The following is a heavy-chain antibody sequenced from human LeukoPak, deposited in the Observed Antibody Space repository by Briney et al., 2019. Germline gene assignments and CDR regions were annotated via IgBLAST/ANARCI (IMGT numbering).Heavy chain of an antibody. CDR1: GYSITSGYF. CDR2: IYHSGST. V-gene: IGHV4-38-2*02. J-gene: IGHJ4*02. CDR3: AREFDY. Sequence: PSETLSLTCSVSGYSITSGYFWGWVRQPPGKGLKWIGNIYHSGSTYYNPSLKSRVTISVDTSKNQFSLKLTSIIAADTAVYYCAREFDYWGQGTLVTVSS.